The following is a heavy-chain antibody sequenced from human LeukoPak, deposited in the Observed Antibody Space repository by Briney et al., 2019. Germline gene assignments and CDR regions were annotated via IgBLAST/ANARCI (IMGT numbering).Heavy chain of an antibody. CDR3: ATDTVYYFNL. CDR1: GFTFSDYS. Sequence: GGSLRLSCVAPGFTFSDYSIHWVRQAPGKGLEWLSYVSSGRITYADSVRGRFTSSRDNARNSLFLQMNSLRAEDTAVYYCATDTVYYFNLWGRGTLVTVSS. CDR2: VSSGRIT. J-gene: IGHJ2*01. V-gene: IGHV3-48*01. D-gene: IGHD4-17*01.